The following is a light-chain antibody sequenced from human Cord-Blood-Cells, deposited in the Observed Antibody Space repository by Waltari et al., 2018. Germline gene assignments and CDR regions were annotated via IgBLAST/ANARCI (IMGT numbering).Light chain of an antibody. V-gene: IGLV2-14*01. Sequence: QSVLTQPASVTGSLGQSVTISCTGTSRDVGGYNYVSCYQQHPGKAPKLMIYDVSNLASGVSNRCSGSKAGNTASLTISGVQAEDEADHDGSSYTSSSTWVFGGGTKLTV. CDR1: SRDVGGYNY. CDR3: SSYTSSSTWV. CDR2: DVS. J-gene: IGLJ3*02.